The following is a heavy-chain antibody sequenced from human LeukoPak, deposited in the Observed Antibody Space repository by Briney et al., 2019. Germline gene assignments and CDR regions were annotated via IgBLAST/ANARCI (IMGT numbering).Heavy chain of an antibody. V-gene: IGHV4-59*11. D-gene: IGHD7-27*01. CDR1: GGSISSHY. Sequence: SETLSLTCTVSGGSISSHYWSWIRQPPGKGLEWIGYIYYSGSTNYNPSLKSRVTISVDTSKNQFSLKLSSVTAADPAVYYCARDPGLDYFDYWGQGTLVTVSS. J-gene: IGHJ4*02. CDR3: ARDPGLDYFDY. CDR2: IYYSGST.